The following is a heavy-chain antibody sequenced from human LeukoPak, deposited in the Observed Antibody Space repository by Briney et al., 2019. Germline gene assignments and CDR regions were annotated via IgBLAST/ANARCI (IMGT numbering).Heavy chain of an antibody. Sequence: SETLSLTCTVPGGSLRSYYWSWIPQRPGKGLERSGYIYYSGSTNYNPSLKSRVTISVDTSKNEFTLKLTSVTAADTAVYYCATVGSPPYSSGDSFDYWGQGTLVTVSS. J-gene: IGHJ4*02. CDR2: IYYSGST. D-gene: IGHD6-19*01. CDR1: GGSLRSYY. CDR3: ATVGSPPYSSGDSFDY. V-gene: IGHV4-59*01.